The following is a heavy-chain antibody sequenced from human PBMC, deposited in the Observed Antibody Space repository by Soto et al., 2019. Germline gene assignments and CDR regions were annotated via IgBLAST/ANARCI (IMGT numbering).Heavy chain of an antibody. D-gene: IGHD4-17*01. CDR3: ARVYGDYAPFDY. V-gene: IGHV3-74*01. CDR2: INSDGSST. J-gene: IGHJ4*02. Sequence: GGSLRLSCAASGFTFSSYWMHWVRQAPGKGLVWVSRINSDGSSTSYADSVKGRFTISRDNAKNTLYLQMNSLRAEDTAVYYCARVYGDYAPFDYWGQGTLVTVSS. CDR1: GFTFSSYW.